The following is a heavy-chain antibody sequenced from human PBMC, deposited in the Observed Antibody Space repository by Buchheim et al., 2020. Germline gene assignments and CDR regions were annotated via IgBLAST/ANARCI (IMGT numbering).Heavy chain of an antibody. CDR2: IYYSGST. V-gene: IGHV4-59*08. CDR3: ARGRRQQLAVGDYYYGMDV. J-gene: IGHJ6*02. D-gene: IGHD6-13*01. CDR1: GGSISSYY. Sequence: QVQLQESGPGLVKPSETLSLTCTVSGGSISSYYWSWIRQPPGKGLEWIGYIYYSGSTYYNPSLKSRVTISVDTSKNQFSLKLSSVTAADTAVYYCARGRRQQLAVGDYYYGMDVWGQGTT.